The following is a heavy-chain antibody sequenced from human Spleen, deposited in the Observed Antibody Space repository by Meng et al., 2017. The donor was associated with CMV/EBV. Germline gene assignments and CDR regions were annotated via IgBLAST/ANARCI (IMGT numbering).Heavy chain of an antibody. CDR1: RGSISSSVYF. CDR2: INHGGST. V-gene: IGHV4-39*07. CDR3: ARGLFGAASSYYYGLGV. D-gene: IGHD2-15*01. J-gene: IGHJ6*02. Sequence: SETLSLTCTVSRGSISSSVYFWGWIRQPPGKGLEWIGEINHGGSTNYNPSLKSRVTISVDASGNPFSLKLSSVTAADTAVYYWARGLFGAASSYYYGLGVWGQGTTVTVSS.